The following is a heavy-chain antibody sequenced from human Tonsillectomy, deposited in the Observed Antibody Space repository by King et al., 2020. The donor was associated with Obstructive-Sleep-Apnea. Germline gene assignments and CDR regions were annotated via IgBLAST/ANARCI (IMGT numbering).Heavy chain of an antibody. CDR1: GYTFTSYA. CDR2: INTNTGNP. D-gene: IGHD6-13*01. Sequence: QVQLGQSGSELKKPGASVKVSCKASGYTFTSYAMNWGRQAPGQGLEWMGVINTNTGNPTYAQGFTGRFVFSLDTSVSTAYLQISSLKAEDTAVYYCARVGGSSSSWYAFDIWGQGTMVTVSS. V-gene: IGHV7-4-1*02. J-gene: IGHJ3*02. CDR3: ARVGGSSSSWYAFDI.